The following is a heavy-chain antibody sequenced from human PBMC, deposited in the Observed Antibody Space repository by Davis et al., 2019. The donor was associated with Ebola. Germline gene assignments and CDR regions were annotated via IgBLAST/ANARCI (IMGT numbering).Heavy chain of an antibody. CDR2: MNPNSGNT. D-gene: IGHD6-6*01. Sequence: ASVQVSCKASAYTFTTYDIHWVRLASGQGLAWMGWMNPNSGNTAYAQKFQGRVTITRNTSISTAYMELSSLRSEDTAVYYCARSKSQGSSSWFDPWGQGTLVTVSS. V-gene: IGHV1-8*03. CDR1: AYTFTTYD. CDR3: ARSKSQGSSSWFDP. J-gene: IGHJ5*02.